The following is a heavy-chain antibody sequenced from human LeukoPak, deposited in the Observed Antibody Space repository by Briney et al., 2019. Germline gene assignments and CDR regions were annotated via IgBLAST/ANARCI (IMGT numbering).Heavy chain of an antibody. J-gene: IGHJ4*02. CDR2: IWHDGSHK. V-gene: IGHV3-33*01. CDR1: GFAFNTYA. D-gene: IGHD3-10*01. Sequence: GGSLRLSCAASGFAFNTYAMHWVRQAPGQGLEWVALIWHDGSHKFYSNSVRGQFTISRDNSKNTVSLQMNNPRPEDTAVYYCARETFGSGSYPDFWGQGTLVTVSS. CDR3: ARETFGSGSYPDF.